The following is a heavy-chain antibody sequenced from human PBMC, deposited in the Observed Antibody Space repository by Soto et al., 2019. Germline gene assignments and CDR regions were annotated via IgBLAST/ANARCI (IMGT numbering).Heavy chain of an antibody. V-gene: IGHV1-2*04. D-gene: IGHD5-18*01. CDR1: GYTFTGYY. CDR3: ARDQGGYSSHYYYYYGMDV. J-gene: IGHJ6*02. Sequence: ASVKVSCKASGYTFTGYYMHWVRQAPGQGLEWMGWINPNSGGTNYAQKFQGWVTMTRDTSISTAYMELSRLRSGDTAVYYCARDQGGYSSHYYYYYGMDVWGQGTTVTVSS. CDR2: INPNSGGT.